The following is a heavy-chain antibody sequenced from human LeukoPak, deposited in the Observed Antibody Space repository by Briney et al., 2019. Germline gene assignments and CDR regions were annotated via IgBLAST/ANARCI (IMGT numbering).Heavy chain of an antibody. CDR2: IRYDGSNK. CDR3: AKDLGVVNPFDY. Sequence: GGSLRLSCAASGFTFSSYGTHWVRQAPGKGLEWVAFIRYDGSNKYYADSVKGRFTISRDNSKNTLYLQMNSLRAEDTAVYYCAKDLGVVNPFDYWGQGTLVTVSS. CDR1: GFTFSSYG. V-gene: IGHV3-30*02. D-gene: IGHD3-22*01. J-gene: IGHJ4*02.